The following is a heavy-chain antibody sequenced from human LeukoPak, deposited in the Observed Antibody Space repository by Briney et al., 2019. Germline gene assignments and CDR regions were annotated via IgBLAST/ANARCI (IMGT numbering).Heavy chain of an antibody. V-gene: IGHV3-33*01. J-gene: IGHJ4*02. D-gene: IGHD4-17*01. CDR1: GFTFSTYA. CDR3: ARDRLTTVTTFHFDY. Sequence: GGSLSLSCAASGFTFSTYAMQWVRQAPGKGLEWVAVIWYDRTNKYYADSVKGRFTISRDNSKNTLYLQMSSLRAEDTAVYYCARDRLTTVTTFHFDYWGQGTLVTVSS. CDR2: IWYDRTNK.